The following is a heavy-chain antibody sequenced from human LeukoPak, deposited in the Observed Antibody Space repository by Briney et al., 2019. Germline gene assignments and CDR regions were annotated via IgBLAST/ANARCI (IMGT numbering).Heavy chain of an antibody. V-gene: IGHV4-39*02. CDR1: GASIRNTSNFY. Sequence: SETLSLTCSVSGASIRNTSNFYWGWIRQPPGKGLEWIGSIYYSGHTYYNPSLNSRVTISVDTSRNLFSLRMTSVPATDTAIYYCAASTVVAGPFDSWGQGALVTVSS. J-gene: IGHJ4*02. D-gene: IGHD6-19*01. CDR2: IYYSGHT. CDR3: AASTVVAGPFDS.